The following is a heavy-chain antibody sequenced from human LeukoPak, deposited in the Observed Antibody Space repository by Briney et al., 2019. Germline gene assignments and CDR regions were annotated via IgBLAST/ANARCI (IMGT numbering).Heavy chain of an antibody. Sequence: GGSLRLSCAASGFTFSSYSMNWVRQAPGKGLEWVSAISGSGGSTYYADSVKGRFTISRDNSKNTLYLQMNSLRAEDTAVYYCAKASRYYYDSSGYWHFDYWGQGTLVTVSS. CDR3: AKASRYYYDSSGYWHFDY. CDR2: ISGSGGST. J-gene: IGHJ4*02. V-gene: IGHV3-23*01. D-gene: IGHD3-22*01. CDR1: GFTFSSYS.